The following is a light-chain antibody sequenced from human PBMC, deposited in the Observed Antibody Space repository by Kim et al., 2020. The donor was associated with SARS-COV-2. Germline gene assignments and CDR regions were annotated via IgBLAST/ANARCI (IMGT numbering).Light chain of an antibody. CDR2: AAS. J-gene: IGKJ2*01. CDR1: QDIGNY. Sequence: DIQMTQSPSSLSASAGDRVTITCQASQDIGNYLNWYQQKPGKAPNLLIYAASDLETGVPSRFSGSGSGTDFTFTISSLQPEDVATYYCQHYDGVPYTFGQGTKLEI. CDR3: QHYDGVPYT. V-gene: IGKV1-33*01.